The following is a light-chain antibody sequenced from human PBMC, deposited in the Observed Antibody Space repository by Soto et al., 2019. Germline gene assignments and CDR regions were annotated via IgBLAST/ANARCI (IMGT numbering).Light chain of an antibody. V-gene: IGLV2-11*01. J-gene: IGLJ1*01. CDR1: SSDVGNYNY. CDR2: DVS. Sequence: QSALTQPRSVSGSPGQSVTISCTGTSSDVGNYNYVSWYQQHPGKAPKLMIYDVSKRPSGFPDRFSGSKSGNTASLTISGLQAEDEADYYCCSYAGSYTFYVFGTGTKLTVL. CDR3: CSYAGSYTFYV.